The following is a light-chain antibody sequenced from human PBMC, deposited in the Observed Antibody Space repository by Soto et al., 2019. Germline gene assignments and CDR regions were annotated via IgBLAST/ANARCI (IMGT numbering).Light chain of an antibody. CDR2: NNN. Sequence: QSVLTQPPSASGTPGQGVPISCSGITSNIGSNTVNWYQQLPGTAPKLLIYNNNQRPSGVPDRFSGSKSGTSASLAIGGLQSEDVADYYCAAWDDSLYGYVFGTGTMVT. CDR1: TSNIGSNT. CDR3: AAWDDSLYGYV. V-gene: IGLV1-44*01. J-gene: IGLJ1*01.